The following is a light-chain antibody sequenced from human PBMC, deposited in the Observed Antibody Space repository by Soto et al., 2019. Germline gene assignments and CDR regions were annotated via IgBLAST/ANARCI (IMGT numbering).Light chain of an antibody. CDR2: WAS. J-gene: IGKJ1*01. CDR1: QSVLYSSNNKNY. CDR3: QQYYSTPPT. Sequence: DIVMTQSPDSLAVSLGERATINCKSSQSVLYSSNNKNYLAWYQQKVGQPPKLLISWASTRESGVPDRFSGSGSGTDFTLTISSLQAEDVAVYYCQQYYSTPPTFGQGTKVEIK. V-gene: IGKV4-1*01.